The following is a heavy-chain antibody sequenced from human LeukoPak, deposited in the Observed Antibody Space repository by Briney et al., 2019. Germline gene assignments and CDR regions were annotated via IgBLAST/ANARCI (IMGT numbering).Heavy chain of an antibody. CDR3: ARFLFGTKFYFDF. CDR1: GYTFSAYY. CDR2: INPNNGDT. J-gene: IGHJ4*02. V-gene: IGHV1-2*02. D-gene: IGHD1-7*01. Sequence: ASVKVSCKASGYTFSAYYIHWVRQAPGHGLEWMGWINPNNGDTVYAQGFQGRVTMTMDTSISTAYMELTGLSFDDTAVYYCARFLFGTKFYFDFWGQGTLVTVSS.